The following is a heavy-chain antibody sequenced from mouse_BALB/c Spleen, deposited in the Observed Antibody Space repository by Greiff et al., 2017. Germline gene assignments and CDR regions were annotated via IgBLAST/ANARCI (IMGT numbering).Heavy chain of an antibody. Sequence: EVKVVESGGDLVKPGGSLKLSCAASGFTFSSYGMSWVRQTPDKRLEWVATISSGGSYTYYPDSVKGRFTISRDNAKNTLYLQMSSLKSEDTAMYCCARQTAYYAMDYWGQGTSVTVSS. J-gene: IGHJ4*01. CDR3: ARQTAYYAMDY. CDR1: GFTFSSYG. D-gene: IGHD1-2*01. V-gene: IGHV5-6*01. CDR2: ISSGGSYT.